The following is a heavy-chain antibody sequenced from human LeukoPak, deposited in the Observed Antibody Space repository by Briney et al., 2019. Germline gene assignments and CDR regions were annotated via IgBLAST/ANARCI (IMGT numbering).Heavy chain of an antibody. CDR1: GFTFSSYS. D-gene: IGHD2-15*01. Sequence: GGSLRLSCAASGFTFSSYSMNWVRQAPGKGLEWVSSISSSSNYIYYADSVKGRFTISRDNAKNSLYLQMNSLRAEDTAAYYCARDGGPEVVAAETGYYYYYMDVWGKGTTVTVSS. V-gene: IGHV3-21*01. J-gene: IGHJ6*03. CDR3: ARDGGPEVVAAETGYYYYYMDV. CDR2: ISSSSNYI.